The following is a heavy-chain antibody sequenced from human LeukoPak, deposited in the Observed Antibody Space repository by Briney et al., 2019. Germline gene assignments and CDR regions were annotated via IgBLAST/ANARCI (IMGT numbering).Heavy chain of an antibody. V-gene: IGHV3-15*01. CDR2: IKSKTDGGTT. CDR1: GFTFSNAW. CDR3: TTDMLRYFDWLCY. J-gene: IGHJ4*02. D-gene: IGHD3-9*01. Sequence: PGGSLRLSCAASGFTFSNAWMSWVRQAPGKGLEWVGRIKSKTDGGTTDYAAPVKGRFTISRDDSKNTLYLQMNSLKTEDTAVYYCTTDMLRYFDWLCYWGQGTLVTVSS.